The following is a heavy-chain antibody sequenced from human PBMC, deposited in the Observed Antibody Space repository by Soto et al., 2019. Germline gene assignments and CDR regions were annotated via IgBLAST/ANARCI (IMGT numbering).Heavy chain of an antibody. V-gene: IGHV6-1*01. Sequence: SQTLSLTCVISGDSVSSNSAAWNWIRQSPSRGLEWLGRTYYRSKWYSHYAISVKSRITINPDTSKNQFSLQLTSVTPDDTAVYYCARTSGHLDVWGRGTTVTVSS. D-gene: IGHD3-9*01. CDR3: ARTSGHLDV. CDR2: TYYRSKWYS. J-gene: IGHJ6*02. CDR1: GDSVSSNSAA.